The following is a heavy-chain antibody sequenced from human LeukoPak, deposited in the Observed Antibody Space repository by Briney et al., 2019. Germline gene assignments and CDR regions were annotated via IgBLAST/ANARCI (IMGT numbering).Heavy chain of an antibody. CDR2: INPNSGGT. Sequence: ASVKVSCKASGYTFTGHYMHWVRQAPGQGLEWMGRINPNSGGTNYAQKFQGRVTVTRDTSISTDYMELSSLRSDDTAVYYCARDREVGSTDDAFDIWGQGTMVTVSS. V-gene: IGHV1-2*06. CDR1: GYTFTGHY. J-gene: IGHJ3*02. D-gene: IGHD1-26*01. CDR3: ARDREVGSTDDAFDI.